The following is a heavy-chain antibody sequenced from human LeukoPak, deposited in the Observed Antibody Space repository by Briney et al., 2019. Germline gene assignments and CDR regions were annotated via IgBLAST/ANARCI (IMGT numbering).Heavy chain of an antibody. J-gene: IGHJ5*02. CDR1: GGSISSRSDY. V-gene: IGHV4-39*07. D-gene: IGHD4-17*01. Sequence: PSDTLSLTCTVSGGSISSRSDYWGWIRQPPGKGLEWIGNIYYSGSTYYNPSLKSRVTISVDRSKNQFSLKLSSVTAADTAVYYCARGGWLVTTNSENWFDPWGQGTLVTVSS. CDR2: IYYSGST. CDR3: ARGGWLVTTNSENWFDP.